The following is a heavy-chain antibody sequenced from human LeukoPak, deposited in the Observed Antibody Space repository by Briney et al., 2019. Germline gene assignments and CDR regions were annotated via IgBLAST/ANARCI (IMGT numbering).Heavy chain of an antibody. V-gene: IGHV1-69*13. CDR1: GGTFSSYA. CDR2: IIPIFGTA. CDR3: ATDHPYYDFWSGYSY. D-gene: IGHD3-3*01. J-gene: IGHJ4*02. Sequence: GASVKVSCKASGGTFSSYAISWVRQAPGQGLEWMGGIIPIFGTANYAQKFQGRVTITADESTSTAYMELSSLRSEDTAVYYCATDHPYYDFWSGYSYWGQGTLVTVSS.